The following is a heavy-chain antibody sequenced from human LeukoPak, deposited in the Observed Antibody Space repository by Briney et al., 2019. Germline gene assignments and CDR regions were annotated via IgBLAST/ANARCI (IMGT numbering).Heavy chain of an antibody. CDR3: AKRGVVIRVILVGFHKAAYYFDS. Sequence: PTGGSLRLSCAVSGITLSNYGMSWVRQAPGKGLQWVAGISDSGGRTNYADSVKGRFTISRDNPKNTLYLQMNSLRAEDTAVYFCAKRGVVIRVILVGFHKAAYYFDSWGQGALVTVSS. V-gene: IGHV3-23*01. D-gene: IGHD3-22*01. CDR1: GITLSNYG. J-gene: IGHJ4*02. CDR2: ISDSGGRT.